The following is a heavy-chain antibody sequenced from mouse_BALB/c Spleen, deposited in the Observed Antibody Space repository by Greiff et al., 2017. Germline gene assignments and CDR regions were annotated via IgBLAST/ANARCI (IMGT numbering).Heavy chain of an antibody. Sequence: DVKLVESGGGLVQPGGSRKLSCAASGFTFSSFGMHWVRQAPEKGLEWVAYISSGSSTIYYADTVKGRFTISRDNPKNTLFLQMTSLRSEDTAMYYCARSLAAYWGQGTLVTVSA. D-gene: IGHD2-10*02. J-gene: IGHJ3*01. CDR3: ARSLAAY. CDR2: ISSGSSTI. V-gene: IGHV5-17*02. CDR1: GFTFSSFG.